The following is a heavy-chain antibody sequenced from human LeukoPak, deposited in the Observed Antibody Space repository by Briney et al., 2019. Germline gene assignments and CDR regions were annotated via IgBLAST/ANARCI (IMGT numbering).Heavy chain of an antibody. CDR3: ARDLGAVAGTQLDY. J-gene: IGHJ4*02. V-gene: IGHV3-21*01. Sequence: KPGGSLRLSCAASGFTFSSYSMNWVRQAPGKGLEWVSSISSSSSYIYYADSVKGRFTISRDNAKNSLYLQMNSLRAEDTAVYYCARDLGAVAGTQLDYWGQGTLVTVSS. CDR2: ISSSSSYI. CDR1: GFTFSSYS. D-gene: IGHD6-19*01.